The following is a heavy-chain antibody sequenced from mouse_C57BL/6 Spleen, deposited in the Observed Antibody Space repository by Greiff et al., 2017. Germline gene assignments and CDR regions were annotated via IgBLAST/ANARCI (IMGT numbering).Heavy chain of an antibody. CDR2: IRSKSSNYAT. Sequence: EVQLVESGGGLVQPKGSLKLSCAASGFTFNTYAMHWVRQAPGKGLEWVARIRSKSSNYATYYADSVKDRFTIYRDDSQSMLYLHMNNLKTEDTVMYYCIYDDYYSFAYWGQGTLVTVSA. J-gene: IGHJ3*01. D-gene: IGHD2-3*01. V-gene: IGHV10-3*01. CDR1: GFTFNTYA. CDR3: IYDDYYSFAY.